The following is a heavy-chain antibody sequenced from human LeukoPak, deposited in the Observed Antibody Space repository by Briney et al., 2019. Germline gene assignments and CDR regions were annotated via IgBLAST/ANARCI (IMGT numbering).Heavy chain of an antibody. CDR1: GFTFSSYE. CDR2: ISSSGRTK. CDR3: ARDPYSGGYGAYYYYYMDV. D-gene: IGHD6-19*01. Sequence: PGGSLRLSCAVSGFTFSSYEMNWARQAPGKGLEWVSYISSSGRTKYYADSVKGRFTISRDNANNSLYLQMNSLRDEDTAVYYCARDPYSGGYGAYYYYYMDVWGKGTTVTVSS. J-gene: IGHJ6*03. V-gene: IGHV3-48*03.